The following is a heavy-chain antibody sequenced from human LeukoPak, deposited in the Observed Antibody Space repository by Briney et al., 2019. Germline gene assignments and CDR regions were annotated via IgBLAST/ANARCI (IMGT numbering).Heavy chain of an antibody. Sequence: SETLSLTCAVYGGSFSGYYWSWIRQPPGKGLEWIGEINHSGSTNYNPSLKSRVTVSVDTSKNQFSLKLSSVTAADTAVYYCARGPSRAAGTWAYYYYGMDVWGQGTTVTVSS. D-gene: IGHD6-13*01. V-gene: IGHV4-34*01. CDR3: ARGPSRAAGTWAYYYYGMDV. CDR1: GGSFSGYY. CDR2: INHSGST. J-gene: IGHJ6*02.